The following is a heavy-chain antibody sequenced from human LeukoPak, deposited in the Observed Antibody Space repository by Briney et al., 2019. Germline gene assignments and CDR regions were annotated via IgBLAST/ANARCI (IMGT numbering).Heavy chain of an antibody. J-gene: IGHJ4*02. Sequence: PGRSLRLSCAASGFTFDDYAMHWVRQAPGKGLEWVSGISWNSGSIGYADSVKGRFTISRDNAKNSLYLQMNSLRTEDTALYYCTRGAYPLYFFDSWGQGTLVTVSS. V-gene: IGHV3-9*01. CDR2: ISWNSGSI. CDR3: TRGAYPLYFFDS. CDR1: GFTFDDYA.